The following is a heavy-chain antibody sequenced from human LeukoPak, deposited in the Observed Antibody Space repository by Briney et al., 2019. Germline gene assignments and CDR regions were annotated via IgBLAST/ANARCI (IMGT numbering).Heavy chain of an antibody. J-gene: IGHJ3*02. Sequence: ASVKVSCKASGYTFTGYFINWVRQAPGQGLEWMGWINPNSGYTNYAQNFQGRITMTRDTSISTVYMELSRLRSDDTAVFYCARHLTTMTRGIAFDIWGQGTMVTVSS. CDR2: INPNSGYT. CDR3: ARHLTTMTRGIAFDI. D-gene: IGHD4-17*01. V-gene: IGHV1-2*02. CDR1: GYTFTGYF.